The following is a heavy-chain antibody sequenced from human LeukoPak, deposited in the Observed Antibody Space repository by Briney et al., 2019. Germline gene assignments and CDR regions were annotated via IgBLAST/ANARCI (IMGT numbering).Heavy chain of an antibody. J-gene: IGHJ2*01. CDR2: ISHDGAST. Sequence: GGSLRLSCAASGYTFYNYAVTWVRQAPGKGLVWVSSISHDGASTHYADSVKGWFTISRDNSKNTVFLQMDSLRAEDTAVYFCAKYGSGQLWLLGWYFDFWGRGTLVSVSS. CDR1: GYTFYNYA. CDR3: AKYGSGQLWLLGWYFDF. D-gene: IGHD3-16*01. V-gene: IGHV3-23*01.